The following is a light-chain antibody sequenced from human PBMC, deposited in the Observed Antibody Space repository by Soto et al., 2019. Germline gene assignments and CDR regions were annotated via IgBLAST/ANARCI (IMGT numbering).Light chain of an antibody. CDR1: HNDVGHENF. V-gene: IGLV2-14*03. J-gene: IGLJ1*01. CDR2: DVT. Sequence: QSALAQPASVSGSPGQSITISCTGTHNDVGHENFVSWYQQHPDKVPKLIIYDVTRRASGVSSRFSASKSGNTAYLAISGLQADDEADYYCCSYRIDIPRFYVFGTGTKLTVL. CDR3: CSYRIDIPRFYV.